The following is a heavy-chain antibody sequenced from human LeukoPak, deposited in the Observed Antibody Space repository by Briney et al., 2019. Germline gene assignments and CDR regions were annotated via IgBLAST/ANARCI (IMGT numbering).Heavy chain of an antibody. CDR2: INPNSGGT. D-gene: IGHD3-22*01. V-gene: IGHV1-2*06. CDR1: GYTFTGYY. CDR3: ARDRGSSGYYTHFDY. J-gene: IGHJ4*02. Sequence: ASVKVSCKASGYTFTGYYMHWVRQAPGQGLEWMGRINPNSGGTNYARKFQGRVTMTRDTSISTAYMELSRLRSDDTAVYYCARDRGSSGYYTHFDYWGQGTLVTVSS.